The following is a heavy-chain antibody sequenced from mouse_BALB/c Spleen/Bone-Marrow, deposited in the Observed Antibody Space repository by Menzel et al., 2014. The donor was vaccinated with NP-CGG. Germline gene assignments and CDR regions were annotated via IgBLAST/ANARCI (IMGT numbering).Heavy chain of an antibody. D-gene: IGHD1-2*01. CDR2: IYPRNNNT. J-gene: IGHJ3*01. V-gene: IGHV1-84*02. CDR3: ARGITTATFAY. Sequence: VQVVESGPELVKPGASVKISCKASGYTFTDYYINWVKQKPGQGLEWIGWIYPRNNNTKYNERFKDKATLTVDTPSSTAYMQLSSLTSEDTAVYFCARGITTATFAYWGQGTLVTVSA. CDR1: GYTFTDYY.